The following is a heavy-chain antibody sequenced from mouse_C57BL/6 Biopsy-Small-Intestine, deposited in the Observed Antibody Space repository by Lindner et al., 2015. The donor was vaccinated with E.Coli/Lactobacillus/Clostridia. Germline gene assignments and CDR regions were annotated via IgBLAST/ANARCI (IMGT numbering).Heavy chain of an antibody. CDR2: IRSKSNNYAT. J-gene: IGHJ2*01. V-gene: IGHV10-1*02. CDR3: VRGYSKNEGGFDY. D-gene: IGHD2-5*01. Sequence: VQLQESGGRLVQPKGSLKLSCAASGFTFNIYAMYWIRQAPGKGLEWVARIRSKSNNYATYYADSVKDRFIIARDDSQSMLYLQMNNLKTEDTAMYYCVRGYSKNEGGFDYWGQGTTLTVSS. CDR1: GFTFNIYA.